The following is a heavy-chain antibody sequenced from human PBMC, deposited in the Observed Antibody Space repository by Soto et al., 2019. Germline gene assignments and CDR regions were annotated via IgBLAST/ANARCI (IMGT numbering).Heavy chain of an antibody. D-gene: IGHD3-10*01. CDR1: GFTFSGHT. CDR2: VSRSSSYI. CDR3: ARCMGFDGSGYAFFDS. Sequence: PGWSLRLSCAASGFTFSGHTINWVRQAPGKGLEWVSSVSRSSSYIYYADSVKGRLTVSRDDAEKSLYLQMNSLRAEDTAIYYCARCMGFDGSGYAFFDSWGQGTQVTVSS. J-gene: IGHJ4*02. V-gene: IGHV3-21*01.